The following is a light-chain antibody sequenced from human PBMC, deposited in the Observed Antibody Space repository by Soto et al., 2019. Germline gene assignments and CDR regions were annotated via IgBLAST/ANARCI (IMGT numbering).Light chain of an antibody. CDR1: QSVSSSD. Sequence: EIVLTQSPGTLSLSPGDRATLSCRASQSVSSSDLAWYQQKPGQAPRLLIYGASTRATGIPDRFSGMGSGTDFTLTISRLEPEDFAVYYCQQYGGSPLYTFGQGTKLEIK. CDR2: GAS. V-gene: IGKV3-20*01. CDR3: QQYGGSPLYT. J-gene: IGKJ2*01.